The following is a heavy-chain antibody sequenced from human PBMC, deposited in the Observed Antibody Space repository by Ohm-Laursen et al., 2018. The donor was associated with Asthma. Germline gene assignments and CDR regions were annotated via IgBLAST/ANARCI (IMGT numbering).Heavy chain of an antibody. V-gene: IGHV4-39*01. J-gene: IGHJ4*02. D-gene: IGHD3-10*01. CDR1: GDPISDTYT. Sequence: PSQTLSLTCTVSGDPISDTYTWGWVRQPPEKRLEWIGSIYYTGSPTYSPSLKTRVTISVDTYKNQFSLRLRSVTAADTAVYYCARQARYLTSGSYYSTFDYWGQGTLVTVSS. CDR3: ARQARYLTSGSYYSTFDY. CDR2: IYYTGSP.